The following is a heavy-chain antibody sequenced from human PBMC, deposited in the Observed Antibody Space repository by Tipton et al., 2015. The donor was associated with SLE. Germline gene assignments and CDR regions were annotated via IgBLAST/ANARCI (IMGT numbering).Heavy chain of an antibody. V-gene: IGHV4-39*07. D-gene: IGHD3-3*01. Sequence: TLSLTCTVSGGSISSSSYYWSWIRQPPGKGLEWIGEINYSGSTNYNPSLKSRVTISVDTSKKQFSLKLSSVTAADTAVYYCARIPTYYDFRSGYYPLYFDYWGQGTLVTVSS. CDR1: GGSISSSSYY. CDR3: ARIPTYYDFRSGYYPLYFDY. J-gene: IGHJ4*02. CDR2: INYSGST.